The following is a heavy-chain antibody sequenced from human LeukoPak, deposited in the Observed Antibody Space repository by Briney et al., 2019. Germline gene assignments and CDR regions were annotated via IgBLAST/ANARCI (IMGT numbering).Heavy chain of an antibody. J-gene: IGHJ4*02. CDR3: ARGLPGVVYFDY. Sequence: SETLSLTCSVSGYSISSGCYWGWIRQPPGKGLEWIGTIYHSESTYYNPCRKSRVTISVDTSKHQLSLKLSSVTAGDTAVYYWARGLPGVVYFDYWGQGTLVTVSS. D-gene: IGHD2-15*01. CDR2: IYHSEST. CDR1: GYSISSGCY. V-gene: IGHV4-38-2*01.